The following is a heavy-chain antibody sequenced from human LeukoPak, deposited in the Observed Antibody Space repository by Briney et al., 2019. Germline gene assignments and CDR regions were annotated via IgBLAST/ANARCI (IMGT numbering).Heavy chain of an antibody. J-gene: IGHJ4*02. V-gene: IGHV1-2*02. CDR3: ARGFCTNGVCYFDY. CDR2: INPNSGGT. D-gene: IGHD2-8*01. CDR1: GYTFTGYY. Sequence: GASVKVSCKASGYTFTGYYIHWVRQAPGQGLEWMGWINPNSGGTNHAQKFQGRITMTRDTSISTAYMELSRLRSDDTSVYYCARGFCTNGVCYFDYWGQGTLVTVSS.